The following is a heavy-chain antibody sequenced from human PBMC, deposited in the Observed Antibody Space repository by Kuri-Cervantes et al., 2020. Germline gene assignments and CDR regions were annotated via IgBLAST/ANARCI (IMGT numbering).Heavy chain of an antibody. Sequence: GESLKISCAASGFTFRRYAMHWVRQAPGKGLKYVLGISSNGGSTLYADSVKGRFTISRDNSKNTLYLQMGSLRGEDTAVYYCARDFPPHYSSSVPDAFDIWGQGTMVTVSS. J-gene: IGHJ3*02. D-gene: IGHD6-6*01. CDR2: ISSNGGST. CDR3: ARDFPPHYSSSVPDAFDI. V-gene: IGHV3-64*02. CDR1: GFTFRRYA.